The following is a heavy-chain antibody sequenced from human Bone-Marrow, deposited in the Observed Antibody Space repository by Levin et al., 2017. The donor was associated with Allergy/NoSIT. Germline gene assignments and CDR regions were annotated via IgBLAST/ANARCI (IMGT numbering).Heavy chain of an antibody. D-gene: IGHD3-22*01. J-gene: IGHJ3*02. Sequence: GESLKISCAASGFSFSTYWLTWVRQAPGKGLEWVANIRKDGTAKYYVDSVKGRFTISRDNAKNSLYLQMNSLRVEDTAIYYCARDANYFDSKIYYDVFDIWGQGTVVTVSS. CDR3: ARDANYFDSKIYYDVFDI. V-gene: IGHV3-7*01. CDR1: GFSFSTYW. CDR2: IRKDGTAK.